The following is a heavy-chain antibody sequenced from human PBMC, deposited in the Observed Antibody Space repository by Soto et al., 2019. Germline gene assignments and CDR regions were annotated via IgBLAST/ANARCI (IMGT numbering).Heavy chain of an antibody. CDR2: IKKDGGAK. CDR1: GFTFSNYW. CDR3: ARDHIVPASGQDY. J-gene: IGHJ4*02. V-gene: IGHV3-7*04. D-gene: IGHD2-8*01. Sequence: SGGSLRLSCAASGFTFSNYWMSWVRQAPGKGLEWVANIKKDGGAKYYVDSMKGRFTISRDNANNSLYLQINSLRAEDTAVYYCARDHIVPASGQDYWGQGALVTVSS.